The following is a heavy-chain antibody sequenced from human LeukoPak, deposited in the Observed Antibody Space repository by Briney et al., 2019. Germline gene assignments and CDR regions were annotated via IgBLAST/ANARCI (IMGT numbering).Heavy chain of an antibody. CDR2: TYYRSEWYN. CDR3: ARDRAGYSSGWYLWFDP. CDR1: GDSVSSNSAA. D-gene: IGHD6-19*01. V-gene: IGHV6-1*01. J-gene: IGHJ5*02. Sequence: SQTLSLTCAISGDSVSSNSAAWNWIRQSPSRGLEWLGRTYYRSEWYNDYAVSVKSRIAINPDTSKNQFSLQLNSVTPEDTAVYYCARDRAGYSSGWYLWFDPWGQGTLVTVSS.